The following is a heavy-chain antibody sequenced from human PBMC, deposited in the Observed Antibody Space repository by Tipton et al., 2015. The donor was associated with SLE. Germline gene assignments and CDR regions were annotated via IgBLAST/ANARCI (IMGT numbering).Heavy chain of an antibody. CDR1: GGSISSYY. V-gene: IGHV4-59*01. Sequence: LRLSCTVSGGSISSYYWSWIRQPPGKGLEWIGYIYYSGSTNYNPSLKSRVTISVDTSKNQFSLKLSPVTAADTAVYYCARAPIAAPTGYYYGMDVWGRGTTVTVSS. J-gene: IGHJ6*02. CDR2: IYYSGST. D-gene: IGHD6-13*01. CDR3: ARAPIAAPTGYYYGMDV.